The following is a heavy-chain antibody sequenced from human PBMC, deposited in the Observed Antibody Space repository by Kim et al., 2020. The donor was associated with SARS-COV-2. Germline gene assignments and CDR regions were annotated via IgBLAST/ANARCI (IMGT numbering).Heavy chain of an antibody. CDR2: INHNHSGST. CDR1: GGSFSGYF. CDR3: ARGRAGVVPSPILGIGPHYDYYSIGV. D-gene: IGHD2-2*02. J-gene: IGHJ6*02. V-gene: IGHV4-34*01. Sequence: SETLSLTCAVFGGSFSGYFWSWIRQPPGKGLEWIGEINHNHSGSTKYNASLKSRVTISVDTSKNQFSLKLSYVTAADTALYYWARGRAGVVPSPILGIGPHYDYYSIGVWGQGTTVTLSS.